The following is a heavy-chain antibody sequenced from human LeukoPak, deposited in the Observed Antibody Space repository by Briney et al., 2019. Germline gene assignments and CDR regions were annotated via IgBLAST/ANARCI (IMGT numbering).Heavy chain of an antibody. CDR3: ARGRDFYYGMDV. CDR1: EFTFSNYW. V-gene: IGHV3-7*03. CDR2: IKQDGSEK. J-gene: IGHJ6*02. D-gene: IGHD2/OR15-2a*01. Sequence: GGSLRLSCEASEFTFSNYWMTWVRQAPGKGLEWVANIKQDGSEKYYVDSVKGRFTISRDNAKNSLYVQMNSLRAVDTAVYYCARGRDFYYGMDVWGQGTTVAVSS.